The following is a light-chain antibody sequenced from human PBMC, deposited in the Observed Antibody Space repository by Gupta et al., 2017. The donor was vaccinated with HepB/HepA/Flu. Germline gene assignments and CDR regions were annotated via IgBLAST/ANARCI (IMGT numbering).Light chain of an antibody. Sequence: DIQMTQSPSTLSASVGDRVTITCRASQSISSWLAWYQQKSGKAPKLLIYKASSLESGVPSRFSGSGSGTEFTPTISSLQPDDFATYYCQQYNSYPVTFGQGTKLEIK. CDR1: QSISSW. CDR3: QQYNSYPVT. J-gene: IGKJ2*01. CDR2: KAS. V-gene: IGKV1-5*03.